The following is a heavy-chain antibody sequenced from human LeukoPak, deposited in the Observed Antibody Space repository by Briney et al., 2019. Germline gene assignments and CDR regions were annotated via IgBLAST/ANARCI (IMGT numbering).Heavy chain of an antibody. V-gene: IGHV4-34*01. Sequence: SETLSLTCAVYGGSFSGYYWSWIRQPPGKGLEWIGEINHSGSTNYNPSLTSRVTISVDTSENQFSLKLSSVTAADTAVYYCAGSYYYDSSGSDAFDIWGQGTMVTVSS. CDR3: AGSYYYDSSGSDAFDI. CDR1: GGSFSGYY. D-gene: IGHD3-22*01. J-gene: IGHJ3*02. CDR2: INHSGST.